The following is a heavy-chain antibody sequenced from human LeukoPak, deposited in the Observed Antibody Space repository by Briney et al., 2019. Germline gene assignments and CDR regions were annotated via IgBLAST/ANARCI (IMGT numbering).Heavy chain of an antibody. D-gene: IGHD5-18*01. CDR2: IYPDDSDI. J-gene: IGHJ3*02. V-gene: IGHV5-51*01. Sequence: GESLKISCKGSGYRFTNYWIGWVRQMPGKGLEFMGIIYPDDSDIRYSPSFQGQVTISADKSVSTAYLQWSSLKASDTAIYYCARHTRGVDTALVQDAFDIWGQGTRVTVSS. CDR3: ARHTRGVDTALVQDAFDI. CDR1: GYRFTNYW.